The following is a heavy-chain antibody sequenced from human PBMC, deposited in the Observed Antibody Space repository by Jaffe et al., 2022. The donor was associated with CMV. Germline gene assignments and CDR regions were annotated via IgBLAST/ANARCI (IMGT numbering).Heavy chain of an antibody. Sequence: QLQLQESGPGLVKPSETLSLTCTVSGGSISSSSYYWGWIRQPPGKGLEWIGSIYYSGSTYYNPSLKSRVTISVDTSKNQFSLKLSSVTAADTAVYYCARHAGGYDFWSRNYYYYMDVWGKGTTVTVSS. V-gene: IGHV4-39*01. J-gene: IGHJ6*03. CDR3: ARHAGGYDFWSRNYYYYMDV. CDR2: IYYSGST. D-gene: IGHD3-3*01. CDR1: GGSISSSSYY.